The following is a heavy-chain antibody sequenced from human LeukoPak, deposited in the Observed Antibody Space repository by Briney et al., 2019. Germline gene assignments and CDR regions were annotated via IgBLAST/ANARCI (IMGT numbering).Heavy chain of an antibody. CDR1: GYXFTGYY. Sequence: ASVKVSCKASGYXFTGYYMHWVRQAPGQGLEWMGWINPNSGGTNYAQKFQGRVTMTRDTSIRTAYMELSRLRSDDTAVYYCARSLSDYGDYTGSYWGQGTLVTVSS. CDR3: ARSLSDYGDYTGSY. J-gene: IGHJ4*02. CDR2: INPNSGGT. D-gene: IGHD4-17*01. V-gene: IGHV1-2*02.